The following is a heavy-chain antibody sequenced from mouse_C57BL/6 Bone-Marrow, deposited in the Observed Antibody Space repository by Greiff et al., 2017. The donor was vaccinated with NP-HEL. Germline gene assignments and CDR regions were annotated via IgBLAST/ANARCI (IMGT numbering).Heavy chain of an antibody. J-gene: IGHJ3*01. CDR2: INPNNGGT. D-gene: IGHD3-2*02. Sequence: EVQLQQSGPELVKPGASVKISCKASGYTFTDYYMNWVKQSHGKSLEWIGDINPNNGGTSYNQKFKGKATLTVDKSSSTAYMELRSLTSDDSAVYYCARDDSSGSPWFAYWGQGTLVTVSA. V-gene: IGHV1-26*01. CDR3: ARDDSSGSPWFAY. CDR1: GYTFTDYY.